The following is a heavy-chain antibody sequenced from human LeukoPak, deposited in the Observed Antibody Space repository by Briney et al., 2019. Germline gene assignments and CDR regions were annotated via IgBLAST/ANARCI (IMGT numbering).Heavy chain of an antibody. CDR2: INPNSGGT. J-gene: IGHJ4*02. CDR1: GYTFTGYY. Sequence: ASVKVSCKASGYTFTGYYMHWVRQAPGQGLEWMGWINPNSGGTNYAQKFQGRVTMTRDTSITTACMELSRLRSEDTAVYYCARNPGIAAAADLGYWGQGTLVTVSS. V-gene: IGHV1-2*02. CDR3: ARNPGIAAAADLGY. D-gene: IGHD6-13*01.